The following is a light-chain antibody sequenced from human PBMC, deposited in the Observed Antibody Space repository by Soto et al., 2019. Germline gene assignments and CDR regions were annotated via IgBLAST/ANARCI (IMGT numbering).Light chain of an antibody. CDR1: QSISNNH. CDR3: QQRSNWPRIT. V-gene: IGKV3D-20*02. CDR2: GTS. Sequence: EIVLTQSPGTLPLSPGERVTLSCRASQSISNNHLAWYQQKPGQAPRLLIHGTSNRATGIPDRFSGSGSGTDFTLTISSLEPEDFALYYCQQRSNWPRITFGQGTRLE. J-gene: IGKJ5*01.